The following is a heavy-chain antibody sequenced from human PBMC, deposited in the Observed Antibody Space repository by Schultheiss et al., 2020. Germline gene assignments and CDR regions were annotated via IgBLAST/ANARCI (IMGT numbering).Heavy chain of an antibody. Sequence: GGSLRLSCAASGFTFSSYSMNWVRQAPGKGLEWVSSISSSSSYIYYADSVKGRFTISRDNAKNSLYLQMNSLRAEDTAVYYCARARKGAQPFDYWGQGTLVTVSS. CDR3: ARARKGAQPFDY. V-gene: IGHV3-21*01. CDR2: ISSSSSYI. J-gene: IGHJ4*02. CDR1: GFTFSSYS. D-gene: IGHD1-14*01.